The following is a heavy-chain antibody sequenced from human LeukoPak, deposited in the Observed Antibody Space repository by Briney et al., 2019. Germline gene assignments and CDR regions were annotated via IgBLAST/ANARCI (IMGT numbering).Heavy chain of an antibody. CDR1: GYTFTGYY. D-gene: IGHD5-18*01. V-gene: IGHV1-2*04. J-gene: IGHJ4*02. CDR2: INPNSGGT. CDR3: ARDLRRGYSYGFLGY. Sequence: VASVTVSCKASGYTFTGYYMHWVRQAPGQGLEWMGWINPNSGGTNYAQKFQGWVTMTRDTSISTAYMELSRLRSDDTAVDYCARDLRRGYSYGFLGYWGQGTLVTVSS.